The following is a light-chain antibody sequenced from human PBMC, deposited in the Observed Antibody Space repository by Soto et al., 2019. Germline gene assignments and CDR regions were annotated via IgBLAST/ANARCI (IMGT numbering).Light chain of an antibody. J-gene: IGLJ2*01. CDR3: SSYTSSNTPVV. CDR2: EVS. V-gene: IGLV2-14*01. Sequence: QSALTQPASVSGSPGQSITISCTGTSSDVGGYNYVSWYQHHPGKAPKLMIYEVSNRPSGVSNRFSGSKSGNTASLTISGLQAEDEADYYCSSYTSSNTPVVFGGGTKVTVL. CDR1: SSDVGGYNY.